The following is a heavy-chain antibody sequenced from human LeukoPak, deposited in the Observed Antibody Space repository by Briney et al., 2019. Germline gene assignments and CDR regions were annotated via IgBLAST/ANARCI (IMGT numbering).Heavy chain of an antibody. V-gene: IGHV4-38-2*02. Sequence: SETLSLTCTVSGYSISNGYYWGWIRQPPGPGLEWIGSIYPSGSTFYNPSLKSRVTISVDTAKNQFSLRLSSVTAADTAVYYCARSYASSWYWNWFDPWGQGTLVTVSS. J-gene: IGHJ5*02. D-gene: IGHD6-13*01. CDR3: ARSYASSWYWNWFDP. CDR1: GYSISNGYY. CDR2: IYPSGST.